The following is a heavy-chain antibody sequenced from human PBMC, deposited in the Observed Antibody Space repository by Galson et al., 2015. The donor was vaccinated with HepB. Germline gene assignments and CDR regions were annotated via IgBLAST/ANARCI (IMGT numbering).Heavy chain of an antibody. CDR1: GFTFSSYA. V-gene: IGHV3-30-3*01. J-gene: IGHJ4*02. CDR2: ISYDGSNK. D-gene: IGHD3-22*01. Sequence: SLRLSCAASGFTFSSYAMHWVRQAPGKGLEWVAVISYDGSNKYYADSVKGRFTISRDNSKNTLYLQMNSLRAEDTAVYYCARDKHYNDSSGYFDYWGQGTLVTVSS. CDR3: ARDKHYNDSSGYFDY.